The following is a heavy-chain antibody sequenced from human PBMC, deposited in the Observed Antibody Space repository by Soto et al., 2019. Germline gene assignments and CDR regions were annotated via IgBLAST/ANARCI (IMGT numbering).Heavy chain of an antibody. CDR2: IKSKIDGGTI. Sequence: GGSLRLSCAASGLAFSGAWMNWVRQATGKGLEWVGRIKSKIDGGTIDYAAPEKDRFTVSRDDSKNTLYLQMNNLKIEDTAIYYCTTAHLALQDPNYWGQGTLVTVSS. V-gene: IGHV3-15*07. CDR1: GLAFSGAW. CDR3: TTAHLALQDPNY. J-gene: IGHJ4*02.